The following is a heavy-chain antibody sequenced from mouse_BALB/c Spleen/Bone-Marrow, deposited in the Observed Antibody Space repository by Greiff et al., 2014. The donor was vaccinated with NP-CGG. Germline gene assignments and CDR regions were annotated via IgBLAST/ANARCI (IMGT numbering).Heavy chain of an antibody. J-gene: IGHJ2*01. V-gene: IGHV14-3*02. CDR3: TRGEDY. CDR2: IDPANGNT. Sequence: VQLQQSGAELVKPGASVKLSCTGSGFNIKDTFIHWVKQRPEQGLEWIGRIDPANGNTKYDPKFQGKATITADTSSNTAYLQLTSLTSEDTAVYYCTRGEDYWGQGTTLAVSS. CDR1: GFNIKDTF.